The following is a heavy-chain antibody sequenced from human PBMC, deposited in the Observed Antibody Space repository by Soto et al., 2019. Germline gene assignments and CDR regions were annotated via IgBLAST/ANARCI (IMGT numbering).Heavy chain of an antibody. Sequence: QVQLQESGPGLVKTSETLSLTCTVSGQSIGSYYWSWIRQSPGKGPEWIGYIFYTGSTNYTPSLQSRATISIATSKTHFSLLLTSLTAADPAVYYCARHGGYNYNFDFWGQGTLVTVSS. CDR3: ARHGGYNYNFDF. D-gene: IGHD1-1*01. CDR2: IFYTGST. V-gene: IGHV4-59*08. CDR1: GQSIGSYY. J-gene: IGHJ4*02.